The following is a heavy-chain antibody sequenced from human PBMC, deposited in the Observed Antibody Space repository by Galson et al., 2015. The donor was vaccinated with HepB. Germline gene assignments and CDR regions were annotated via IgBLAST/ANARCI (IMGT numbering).Heavy chain of an antibody. CDR3: AILPLYYYDSSGYYPPDV. D-gene: IGHD3-22*01. Sequence: SLRLSCAASGFTFSSYEMNWVRQAPGKGLEWVSYISSSGSTIYYADSVKGRFTISRDNAKNSLYLQMNSLRAEDTAVYYCAILPLYYYDSSGYYPPDVWGQGTTVTVSS. V-gene: IGHV3-48*03. CDR2: ISSSGSTI. CDR1: GFTFSSYE. J-gene: IGHJ6*02.